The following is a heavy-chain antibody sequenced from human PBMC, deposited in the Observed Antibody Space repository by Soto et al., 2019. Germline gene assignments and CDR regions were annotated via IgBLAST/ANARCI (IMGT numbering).Heavy chain of an antibody. CDR1: GFTLSNYW. D-gene: IGHD7-27*01. CDR2: INKDGSQK. CDR3: VKELGLAY. J-gene: IGHJ4*02. V-gene: IGHV3-7*03. Sequence: GGSLRLSCAASGFTLSNYWRTWVRQAPGKGLGWVANINKDGSQKNYVDSVKGRSTIARDNGQNSLSLQINSLRVEDTAVYYCVKELGLAYWGQGALVTVSS.